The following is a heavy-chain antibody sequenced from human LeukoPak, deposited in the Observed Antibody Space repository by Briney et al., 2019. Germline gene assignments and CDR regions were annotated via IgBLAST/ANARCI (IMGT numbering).Heavy chain of an antibody. CDR3: ARVGSVADTYDAFDI. CDR2: IKQDGSEK. Sequence: GGSLRLSCAASGFTFSSYWMSWVRQAPGKGLEWVANIKQDGSEKYYVDSVKGRFTISRDNAKNSLYLQMNSLRAEDTAVYYCARVGSVADTYDAFDIWGQGTMVTVSS. D-gene: IGHD6-19*01. CDR1: GFTFSSYW. J-gene: IGHJ3*02. V-gene: IGHV3-7*01.